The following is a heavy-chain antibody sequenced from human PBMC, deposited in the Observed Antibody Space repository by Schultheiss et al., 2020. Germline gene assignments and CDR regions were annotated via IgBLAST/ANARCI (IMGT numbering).Heavy chain of an antibody. CDR3: AKDNPRRSVTTYWGAFDI. CDR1: GFTFSSYA. Sequence: GGSLRLSCAASGFTFSSYAMSWVRQAPGKGLEWVAVISYDGSNKYYADSVKGRFTISRDNSKNTLYLQMNSLRAEDTAVYYCAKDNPRRSVTTYWGAFDIWGQGTMVTVSS. V-gene: IGHV3-30*18. J-gene: IGHJ3*02. D-gene: IGHD4-17*01. CDR2: ISYDGSNK.